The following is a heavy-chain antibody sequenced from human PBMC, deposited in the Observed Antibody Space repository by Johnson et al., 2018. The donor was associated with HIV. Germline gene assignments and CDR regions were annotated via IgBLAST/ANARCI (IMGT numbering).Heavy chain of an antibody. CDR2: IGPAGDT. CDR3: AKGGNGYGGAFDI. V-gene: IGHV3-13*01. J-gene: IGHJ3*02. D-gene: IGHD1-1*01. Sequence: VLLVESGGGLVQPGGSLRLSCAASGFTFSSYDMHWVRQATGQGLEWVSAIGPAGDTYSPGAVKGRFTISRENAKNSLYLQMNSLRAGDTALYYCAKGGNGYGGAFDIWGQGTMVTVSS. CDR1: GFTFSSYD.